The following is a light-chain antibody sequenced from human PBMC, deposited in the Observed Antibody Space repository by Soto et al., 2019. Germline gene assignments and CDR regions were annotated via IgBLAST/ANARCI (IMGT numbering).Light chain of an antibody. J-gene: IGLJ1*01. Sequence: QSALTQPPSASGSPGQSVTISCTGTSSDVGGYNYVSWYQQHPGKVPKLMIYEVSKRPSGVPDRFSGSKSGNTASLTVSGLQAEDGADYYCSSYAGSNTDYVFGTGTKVTV. V-gene: IGLV2-8*01. CDR1: SSDVGGYNY. CDR2: EVS. CDR3: SSYAGSNTDYV.